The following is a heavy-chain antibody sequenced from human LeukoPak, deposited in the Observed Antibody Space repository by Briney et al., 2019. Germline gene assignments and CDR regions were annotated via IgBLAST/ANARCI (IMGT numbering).Heavy chain of an antibody. Sequence: PGGSQRLSYAASGLIFSSYDMSWVRQAPGKGLEWGSDISVGGASTSNAGSVKGRFTISRDNPRNTLYLQMNTLRAEDTALYYCAIMHPYYDGNGYWVQWGQGTLVTVSS. D-gene: IGHD3-22*01. CDR3: AIMHPYYDGNGYWVQ. V-gene: IGHV3-23*01. J-gene: IGHJ4*02. CDR1: GLIFSSYD. CDR2: ISVGGAST.